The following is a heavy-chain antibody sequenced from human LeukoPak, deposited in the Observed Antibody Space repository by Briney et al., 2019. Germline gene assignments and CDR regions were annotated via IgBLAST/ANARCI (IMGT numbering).Heavy chain of an antibody. J-gene: IGHJ4*02. V-gene: IGHV3-53*01. CDR1: GFTVSSNS. CDR2: IYSDNT. D-gene: IGHD3-16*01. Sequence: GGSLRLSCTVSGFTVSSNSMSWVRQAPGKGLEWVSFIYSDNTHYSDSVKGRFTISRDNSKNTLYLQMNSLRAEDTAVYYCARVSSGGNAFSDYWGQGTLVTVSS. CDR3: ARVSSGGNAFSDY.